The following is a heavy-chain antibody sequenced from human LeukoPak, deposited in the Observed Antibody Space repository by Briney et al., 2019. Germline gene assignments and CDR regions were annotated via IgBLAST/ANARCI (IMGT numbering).Heavy chain of an antibody. D-gene: IGHD3-3*01. Sequence: SETLSLTCAAYGGSFSGYYWSWIRQPPGKGLEWIGYIYYSGSTNYNPSLKSRVTISVDTSKNQSSLKLSSVTAADTAVYYCARVSPDYDFWSGYYDYGMDVWGQGTTVTVSS. CDR1: GGSFSGYY. CDR2: IYYSGST. CDR3: ARVSPDYDFWSGYYDYGMDV. J-gene: IGHJ6*02. V-gene: IGHV4-59*01.